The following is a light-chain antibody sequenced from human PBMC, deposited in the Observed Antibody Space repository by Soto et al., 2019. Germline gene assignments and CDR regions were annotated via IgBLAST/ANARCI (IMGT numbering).Light chain of an antibody. CDR3: QQYVASPWT. Sequence: EIVLTQSPVTLCLSPGERATLSCRASQTVSSSFLAWYQQKRGQAPRLLIYGASYRAPGVPDRLSGGGSGTDFTLTIRRLEHEDFAVYYCQQYVASPWTFGQGTKVEIK. J-gene: IGKJ1*01. V-gene: IGKV3-20*01. CDR2: GAS. CDR1: QTVSSSF.